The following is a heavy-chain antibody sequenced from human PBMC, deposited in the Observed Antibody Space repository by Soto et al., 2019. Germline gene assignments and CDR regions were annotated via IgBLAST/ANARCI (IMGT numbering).Heavy chain of an antibody. CDR1: GGSISSYY. CDR2: IYYSGST. Sequence: PSETLSLTCTVSGGSISSYYWSWIRQPPGKGLEWIGYIYYSGSTNYNPSLKSRVTISVDTSKSQFSLKLSSVTAADTAVYYCARPNNRTYYDILTGYPYFDYWGQGTLVTVSS. V-gene: IGHV4-59*08. J-gene: IGHJ4*02. CDR3: ARPNNRTYYDILTGYPYFDY. D-gene: IGHD3-9*01.